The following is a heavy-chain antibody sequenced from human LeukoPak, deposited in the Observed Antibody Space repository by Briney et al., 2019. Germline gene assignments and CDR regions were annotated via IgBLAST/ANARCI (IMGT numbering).Heavy chain of an antibody. CDR1: GFTFSSYW. J-gene: IGHJ4*02. D-gene: IGHD3-22*01. Sequence: GGSLRLSCAASGFTFSSYWMHWVRQAPGKGLVWVSRINSDGSSTSYADSVKGRFTISRDNAKNTLYLQMSSLRAEDTAVYYCARGSDSSGGGSDYWGQGTLVTVSS. V-gene: IGHV3-74*01. CDR2: INSDGSST. CDR3: ARGSDSSGGGSDY.